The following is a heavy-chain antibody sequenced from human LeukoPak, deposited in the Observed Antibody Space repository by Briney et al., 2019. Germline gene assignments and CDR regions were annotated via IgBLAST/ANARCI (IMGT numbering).Heavy chain of an antibody. J-gene: IGHJ4*02. D-gene: IGHD2-21*02. CDR2: IYYSGTT. CDR3: ASLPLAYCGGDCSWEAY. CDR1: GASISSYY. V-gene: IGHV4-59*01. Sequence: SETLSLTCTVSGASISSYYWSWIRQPPGKGLEWIGYIYYSGTTNYNPSLKSRVTISIDTSKNQFSLKLSSVTAADTAVYYCASLPLAYCGGDCSWEAYWXQGTLVTVSS.